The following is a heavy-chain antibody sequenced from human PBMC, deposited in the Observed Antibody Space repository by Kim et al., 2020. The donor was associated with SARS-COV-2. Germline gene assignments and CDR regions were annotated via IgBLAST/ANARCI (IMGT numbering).Heavy chain of an antibody. J-gene: IGHJ3*02. Sequence: GGSLRLSCAASGFTFSSYAMHWVRQATGKGLEWVSAIGTAGDTSYPGSVKGRFTISRENVKNSLYHQMNSLRAGDTAAYYCARGYSSSWYWAFDIWGQGT. V-gene: IGHV3-13*01. CDR3: ARGYSSSWYWAFDI. CDR2: IGTAGDT. D-gene: IGHD6-13*01. CDR1: GFTFSSYA.